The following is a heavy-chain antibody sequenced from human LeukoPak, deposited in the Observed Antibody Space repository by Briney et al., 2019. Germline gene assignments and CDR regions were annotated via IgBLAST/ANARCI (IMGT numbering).Heavy chain of an antibody. D-gene: IGHD3-10*01. V-gene: IGHV3-21*01. CDR1: GFTFSSYN. CDR3: ARGRSITILRGVAISDGFDI. J-gene: IGHJ3*02. CDR2: IDTTTSYK. Sequence: PGGSLRLSCAASGFTFSSYNMNWVRQAPGKGLEWVSFIDTTTSYKYYADSVKGRFTISRDNAKNSLYLQMNSLRADDTAFYYCARGRSITILRGVAISDGFDIWGQGTMVTVSS.